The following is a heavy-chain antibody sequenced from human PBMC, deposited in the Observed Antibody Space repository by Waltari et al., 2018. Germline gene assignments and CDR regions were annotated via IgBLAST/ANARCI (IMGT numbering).Heavy chain of an antibody. CDR3: TTIVGATDDY. V-gene: IGHV3-15*01. CDR2: IKSKTDGGTT. J-gene: IGHJ4*02. Sequence: SGFTFSNAWMSWVRQAPGKGLEWVGRIKSKTDGGTTDYAAPVKGRFTISRDESKNTLYLQMNSLKTEDTAVYYCTTIVGATDDYWGQGTLVTVSS. D-gene: IGHD1-26*01. CDR1: GFTFSNAW.